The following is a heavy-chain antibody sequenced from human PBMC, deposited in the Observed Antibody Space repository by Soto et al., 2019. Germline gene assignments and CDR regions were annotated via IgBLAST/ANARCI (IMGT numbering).Heavy chain of an antibody. CDR3: AKEGVTRHLDY. J-gene: IGHJ4*02. CDR2: ISYNGGHI. Sequence: GGSLRLSCAASGFTFSSYGMQWVRQAPGKGLEWVAVISYNGGHIYYADSVKGRFTISRDNSKNTLYLQMNSLRGEDTAVYYCAKEGVTRHLDYWGQGTMVTVSS. D-gene: IGHD4-4*01. CDR1: GFTFSSYG. V-gene: IGHV3-30*18.